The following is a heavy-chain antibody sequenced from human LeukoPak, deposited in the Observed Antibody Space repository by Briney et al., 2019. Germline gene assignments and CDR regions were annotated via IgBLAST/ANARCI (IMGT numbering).Heavy chain of an antibody. V-gene: IGHV3-72*01. D-gene: IGHD2/OR15-2a*01. CDR3: ARGYCRSTTSCYFDY. CDR2: IRKKVNSYTT. CDR1: GFTFSDHY. Sequence: GGSLRLSCAASGFTFSDHYMDRVRQAPGKGLEWVGRIRKKVNSYTTEYAATVKGRLTISRDDSKNSLYLQMNSLKTEDTAVYYCARGYCRSTTSCYFDYWGQGTLVTVSS. J-gene: IGHJ4*02.